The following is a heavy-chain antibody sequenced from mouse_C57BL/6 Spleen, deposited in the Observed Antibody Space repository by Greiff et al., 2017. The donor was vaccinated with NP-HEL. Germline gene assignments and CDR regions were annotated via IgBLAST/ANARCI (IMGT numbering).Heavy chain of an antibody. J-gene: IGHJ3*01. CDR2: IISGSSTI. Sequence: EVKLMESGGGLVKPGGSLKLSCAASGFTFSDYGMHWVRQAPEKGLEWVAYIISGSSTIYYADTVKGRFTISRDNAKNTLFLQMTSLRSEDTAMYYCARGDPGQAYWGQGTLVTVSA. V-gene: IGHV5-17*01. CDR3: ARGDPGQAY. D-gene: IGHD3-3*01. CDR1: GFTFSDYG.